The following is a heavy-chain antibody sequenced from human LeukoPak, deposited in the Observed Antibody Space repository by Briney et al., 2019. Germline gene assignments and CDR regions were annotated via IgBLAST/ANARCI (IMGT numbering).Heavy chain of an antibody. V-gene: IGHV4-59*01. CDR3: ATGGSYFDY. CDR2: ISFSGST. CDR1: GGSISNYY. Sequence: PSETLSLTCSVSGGSISNYYWSWIRQPPGKGLEWIGYISFSGSTSYNPSLKSRVTISVVTSKNEVSLIVNSVTAADTAIYYCATGGSYFDYWGQGTLVSVSS. J-gene: IGHJ4*02. D-gene: IGHD3-16*01.